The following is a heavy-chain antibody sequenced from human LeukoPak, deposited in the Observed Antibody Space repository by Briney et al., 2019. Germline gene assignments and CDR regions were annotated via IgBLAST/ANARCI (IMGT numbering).Heavy chain of an antibody. D-gene: IGHD6-19*01. V-gene: IGHV3-9*01. CDR3: AKGRYSSGYDALDI. J-gene: IGHJ3*02. CDR2: LSWNSCSI. CDR1: GFTFDDYA. Sequence: PGRSLRLSCAASGFTFDDYAMHCVRQTPGKGLEGVSVLSWNSCSIVYADSVKGRFTISRDNAKTYLYLQMNSLRAEDTALYYCAKGRYSSGYDALDIWGQGTMVIVSS.